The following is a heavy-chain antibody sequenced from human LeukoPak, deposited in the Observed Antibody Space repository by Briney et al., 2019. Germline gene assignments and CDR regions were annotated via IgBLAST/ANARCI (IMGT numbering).Heavy chain of an antibody. D-gene: IGHD3-9*01. J-gene: IGHJ6*03. Sequence: ASVKVSCKVSGYTLTELSMHWVRQAPGKGLEWMGGFDPEDGETIYAQKFQGRVTMTRDTSISTAYMELSRLRSDDTAVYYCARGQLRYFDWLLYSDYYYYYMDVWGKGTTVTVSS. CDR1: GYTLTELS. V-gene: IGHV1-24*01. CDR2: FDPEDGET. CDR3: ARGQLRYFDWLLYSDYYYYYMDV.